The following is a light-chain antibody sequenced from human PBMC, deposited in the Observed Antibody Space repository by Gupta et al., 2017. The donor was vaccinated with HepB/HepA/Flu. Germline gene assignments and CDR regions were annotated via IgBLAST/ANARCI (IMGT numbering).Light chain of an antibody. CDR2: EVY. CDR1: SSDVGGYNY. CDR3: SSYAGSDNLV. V-gene: IGLV2-8*01. J-gene: IGLJ2*01. Sequence: SPLTHPPSASGSPGRPVTIPCPGPSSDVGGYNYVSWYQHHPGKAPKVMIYEVYHRPSGVPDRFSGSKSGNTASLTVSGLQAEDEAVYYCSSYAGSDNLVFGGGTKVTVL.